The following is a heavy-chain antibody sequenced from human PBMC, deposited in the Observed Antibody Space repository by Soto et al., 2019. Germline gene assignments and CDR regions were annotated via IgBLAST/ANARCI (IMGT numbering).Heavy chain of an antibody. Sequence: ETLSLTCTVSGGPISNYYWGWIRQPPGKGLEWIGYIYNSVSTSDNPSLKSRVTISVDTSNNQFSLKLSSVTAADTAVYYCARARHYDLNGYYPSGRGYYFDHWGQGALVTVSS. CDR1: GGPISNYY. V-gene: IGHV4-59*01. D-gene: IGHD3-22*01. J-gene: IGHJ4*02. CDR2: IYNSVST. CDR3: ARARHYDLNGYYPSGRGYYFDH.